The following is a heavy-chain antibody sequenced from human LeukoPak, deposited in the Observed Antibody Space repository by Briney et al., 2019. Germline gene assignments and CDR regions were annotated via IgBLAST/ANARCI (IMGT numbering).Heavy chain of an antibody. Sequence: GGSLRLSCAVSEFTFSHFAVHWVRQAPGKGLEWVAVVSSHGNDGYYADSVKGRFTISRDNSKNTLYLQIDSLRAEDTAIYYCTRDAYNFNDFDYWGQGTLVTVSS. D-gene: IGHD5-24*01. CDR1: EFTFSHFA. J-gene: IGHJ4*02. V-gene: IGHV3-30*01. CDR3: TRDAYNFNDFDY. CDR2: VSSHGNDG.